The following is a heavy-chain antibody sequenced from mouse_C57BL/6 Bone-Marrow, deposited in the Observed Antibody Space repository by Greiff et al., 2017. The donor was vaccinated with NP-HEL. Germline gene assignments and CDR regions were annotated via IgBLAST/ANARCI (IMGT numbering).Heavy chain of an antibody. CDR2: IDPADGET. Sequence: VQLQQPGAELVKPGASVKLSCTASGFNINDYYMHWVKQRPEQGLEWIGRIDPADGETKYAPKFQGKATITADTSSNTAYLQLSSLTSEDTAVYYGAREYDGSSYVRFAYWGQGTLVTVSA. J-gene: IGHJ3*01. CDR1: GFNINDYY. CDR3: AREYDGSSYVRFAY. D-gene: IGHD1-1*01. V-gene: IGHV14-2*01.